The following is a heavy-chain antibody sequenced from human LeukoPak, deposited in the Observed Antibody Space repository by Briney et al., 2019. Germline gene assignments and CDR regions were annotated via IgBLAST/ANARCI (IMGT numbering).Heavy chain of an antibody. CDR1: GYTFTGYY. J-gene: IGHJ3*02. Sequence: ASVKVSCKAAGYTFTGYYMHLVRQARGQGLEWMGWINPNSGGTNYAQKFQGRVTMTRDTSISTAYMELSRLRSDDTAVYYCARESGIAENAFDIWGQGTMVTVSS. CDR3: ARESGIAENAFDI. V-gene: IGHV1-2*02. D-gene: IGHD6-13*01. CDR2: INPNSGGT.